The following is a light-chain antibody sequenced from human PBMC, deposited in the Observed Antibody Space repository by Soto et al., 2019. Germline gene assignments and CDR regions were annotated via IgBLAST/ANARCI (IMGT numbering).Light chain of an antibody. CDR2: NAS. J-gene: IGKJ4*01. Sequence: DIQMTQSPSTLSASVGDKVTITCRASQSISSWLAWYQQKPGKAPKLLIYNASSLEHGVPSSFSSSGSGTEFTLTISSLQPDTVATYYCQQYNSYAQLTFGGGTKVEIK. CDR3: QQYNSYAQLT. V-gene: IGKV1-5*01. CDR1: QSISSW.